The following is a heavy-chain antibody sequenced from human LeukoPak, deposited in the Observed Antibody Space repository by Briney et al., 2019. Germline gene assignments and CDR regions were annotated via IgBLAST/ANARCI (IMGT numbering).Heavy chain of an antibody. D-gene: IGHD6-13*01. J-gene: IGHJ4*02. CDR1: GFTFSSYW. V-gene: IGHV3-7*01. CDR3: ARDGVAAAARLNYFDY. CDR2: INQDGSEK. Sequence: GGSLRLSCAASGFTFSSYWMSWVRQAPGKGLEWVADINQDGSEKYYVDSVKGRFTISRDNAKNSLYLQMNSLRAEDTAVYYCARDGVAAAARLNYFDYWGQGTLVTVSS.